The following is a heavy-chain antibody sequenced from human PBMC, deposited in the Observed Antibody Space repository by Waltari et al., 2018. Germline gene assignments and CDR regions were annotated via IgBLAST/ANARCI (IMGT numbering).Heavy chain of an antibody. D-gene: IGHD3-22*01. CDR1: GDTFTDYY. CDR3: GTYSSDYLSYYFMDV. CDR2: LDPEDGET. J-gene: IGHJ6*03. V-gene: IGHV1-69-2*01. Sequence: EVQLVQSGAEVKKPGATVKISCKVSGDTFTDYYIHWVQQAPGKGPEWMGLLDPEDGETIHAEKFQDRVTLTADTSTATAYMELSSLRSEDTAVYYCGTYSSDYLSYYFMDVWGKGTTVTVSS.